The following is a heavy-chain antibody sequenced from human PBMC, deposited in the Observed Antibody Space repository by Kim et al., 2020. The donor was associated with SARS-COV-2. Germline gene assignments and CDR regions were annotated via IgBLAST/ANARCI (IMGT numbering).Heavy chain of an antibody. V-gene: IGHV4-39*01. CDR2: IYYSGST. CDR1: GGSISSSSYY. CDR3: ARQDCSSTSCYDYFDY. J-gene: IGHJ4*02. D-gene: IGHD2-2*01. Sequence: SETLSLTCTVSGGSISSSSYYWGWIRQPPGKGLEWIGSIYYSGSTYYNPSLKSRVTISVDTSKNQFSLKLSSVTAADTAVYYCARQDCSSTSCYDYFDYWGQGTLVTVSS.